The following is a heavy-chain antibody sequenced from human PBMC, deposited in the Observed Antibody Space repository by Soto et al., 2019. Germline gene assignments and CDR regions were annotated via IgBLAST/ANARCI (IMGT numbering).Heavy chain of an antibody. V-gene: IGHV3-30-3*01. CDR2: ISYDGSNK. CDR3: ARAYEGDYFDY. J-gene: IGHJ4*02. Sequence: QVQLVESGGGVVQPGRSLRLSCAASGFTFSSYAMHWVRQAPGKGLEWVAVISYDGSNKYYADSVKGRFTISRDNCEDRLYLQMNSLRAEDTAVYYCARAYEGDYFDYWGQGTLVTVSS. D-gene: IGHD3-16*01. CDR1: GFTFSSYA.